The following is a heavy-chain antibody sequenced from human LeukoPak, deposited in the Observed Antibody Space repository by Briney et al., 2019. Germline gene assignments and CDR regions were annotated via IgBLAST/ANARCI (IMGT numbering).Heavy chain of an antibody. D-gene: IGHD3-16*02. CDR1: GFTFSSYA. Sequence: GSLRLSCGASGFTFSSYAMSWVRPAPGEGVEWVSAISESGGNPYYADPVQGRFPIYRDNSKNTPYLQMNSLRAEDTAVYYCAKVPQLGGVIAAYYFDYWGQGTLVTVSS. V-gene: IGHV3-23*01. CDR2: ISESGGNP. CDR3: AKVPQLGGVIAAYYFDY. J-gene: IGHJ4*02.